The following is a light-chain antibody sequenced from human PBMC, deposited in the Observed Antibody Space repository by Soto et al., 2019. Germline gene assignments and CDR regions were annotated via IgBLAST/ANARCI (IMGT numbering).Light chain of an antibody. V-gene: IGLV1-51*01. Sequence: QAVVTQPPSVSVAPGQRVTISCSGNSSNVGDNFVSWYQQPPEAAPKLLIYDNHKRPSGIPDRLSGSKSGTSATLGITGLQTGDEADYYCATWDGSLSVVVFGGGTKLTVL. J-gene: IGLJ3*02. CDR1: SSNVGDNF. CDR3: ATWDGSLSVVV. CDR2: DNH.